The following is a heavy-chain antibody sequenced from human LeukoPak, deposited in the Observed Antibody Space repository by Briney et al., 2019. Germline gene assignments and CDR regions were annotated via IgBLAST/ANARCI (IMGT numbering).Heavy chain of an antibody. CDR3: AGVGVATVVTATRYYYGMDV. Sequence: ASVKVSCKASGYTFTSYAMHWVRQAPGQRLEWMGWINAGNGNTKYSQKFQGRVTITRDTSASTAYMELSSLRSEDAAVYYCAGVGVATVVTATRYYYGMDVWGQGTTVTVSS. CDR1: GYTFTSYA. D-gene: IGHD4-23*01. V-gene: IGHV1-3*01. J-gene: IGHJ6*02. CDR2: INAGNGNT.